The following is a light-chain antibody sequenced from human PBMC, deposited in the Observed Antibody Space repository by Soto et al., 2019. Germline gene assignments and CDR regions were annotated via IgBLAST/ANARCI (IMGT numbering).Light chain of an antibody. V-gene: IGKV4-1*01. J-gene: IGKJ5*01. CDR2: WAS. CDR1: QSVLYSSNNQNY. Sequence: DIVMTQSPDSLAVSLGERATINCKSSQSVLYSSNNQNYLAWYQQKPGQPPKLLIYWASTRESGVPDRFSGSGSGTDFTLNISSLQAEDVAVYYCQQYYSIPITFGQGTRLEIE. CDR3: QQYYSIPIT.